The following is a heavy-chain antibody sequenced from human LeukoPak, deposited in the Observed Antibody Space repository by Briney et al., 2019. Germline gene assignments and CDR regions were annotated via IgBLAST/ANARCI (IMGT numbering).Heavy chain of an antibody. V-gene: IGHV4-59*01. CDR1: GGSISSYY. J-gene: IGHJ4*02. D-gene: IGHD6-13*01. CDR2: IYYSGST. CDR3: ARYSSSWLTSFDY. Sequence: PSETLSLACTVSGGSISSYYWNWIRQPPGKGLEWIGYIYYSGSTNYNPSLKSRVTISVDTSKNQFSLKLSSVTTADTAVYYCARYSSSWLTSFDYWGQGTLVTVSS.